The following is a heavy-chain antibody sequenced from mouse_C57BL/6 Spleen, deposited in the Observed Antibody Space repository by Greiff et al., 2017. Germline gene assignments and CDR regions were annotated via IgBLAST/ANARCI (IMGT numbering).Heavy chain of an antibody. J-gene: IGHJ4*01. V-gene: IGHV5-6*01. CDR3: ARKGTMVTTNYAMDY. CDR1: GFTFSSYG. D-gene: IGHD2-2*01. Sequence: EVKVVESGGDLVKPGGSLKLSCAASGFTFSSYGMSWVRQTPDKRLEWVATISSGGSYTYYPDSVKGRFTISRDNAKNTLYLQMSILKSEDTAMYYCARKGTMVTTNYAMDYWGQGTSVTVSS. CDR2: ISSGGSYT.